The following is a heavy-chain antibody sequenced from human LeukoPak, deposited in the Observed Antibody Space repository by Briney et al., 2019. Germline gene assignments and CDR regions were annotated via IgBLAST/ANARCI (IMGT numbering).Heavy chain of an antibody. CDR1: GGSISSSSYY. J-gene: IGHJ5*02. CDR3: ARRRSITMVRGAIWGYNWFDP. CDR2: INHSGST. D-gene: IGHD3-10*01. V-gene: IGHV4-39*07. Sequence: SETLSLTCTVSGGSISSSSYYWGWIRQPPGKGLEWIGEINHSGSTNYNPSLKSRVTISVDTSKNQFSLKLSSVTAADTAVYYCARRRSITMVRGAIWGYNWFDPWGQGTLVTVSS.